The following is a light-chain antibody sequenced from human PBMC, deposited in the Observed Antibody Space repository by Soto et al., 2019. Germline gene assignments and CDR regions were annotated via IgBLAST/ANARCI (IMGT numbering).Light chain of an antibody. CDR3: QQYGSSGT. J-gene: IGKJ1*01. CDR1: QSVTSNA. Sequence: EIVMTQSPRTLSVSPGERATLSCTASQSVTSNALAWYQQKPGQAPRLLIYGVSSRATGIPDRFSGSGSGTDFTLTISRLEPEDFAVYYCQQYGSSGTFGQGTKVDIK. CDR2: GVS. V-gene: IGKV3-20*01.